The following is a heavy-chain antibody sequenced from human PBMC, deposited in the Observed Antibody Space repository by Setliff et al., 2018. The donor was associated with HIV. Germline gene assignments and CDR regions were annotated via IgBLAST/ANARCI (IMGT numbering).Heavy chain of an antibody. Sequence: SETLSLTCTVSGGSFSTYYWSWIRQPAGEGPEYIGRVHSTGTTIYNPSLRSRVTMSVDASKNQLSLKLRSVTAADTAVYYCARARITMIGGRLEPYAFDRWGQGTKGTV. V-gene: IGHV4-4*07. CDR2: VHSTGTT. J-gene: IGHJ3*01. CDR1: GGSFSTYY. D-gene: IGHD3-10*01. CDR3: ARARITMIGGRLEPYAFDR.